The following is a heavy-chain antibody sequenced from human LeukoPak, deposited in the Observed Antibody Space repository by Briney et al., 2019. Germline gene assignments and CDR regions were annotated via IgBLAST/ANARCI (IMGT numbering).Heavy chain of an antibody. CDR3: AKDLSHNYYDSSGYR. D-gene: IGHD3-22*01. CDR2: ISGDGGTI. CDR1: GFTLRSSA. Sequence: PGGSLRLSCAASGFTLRSSAMSWVRQAPGKGLEWVSAISGDGGTISYAASVRGRFTISRDNSKNTLYLQMNSLRAEDTAVYYCAKDLSHNYYDSSGYRWGQGTLVTVSS. V-gene: IGHV3-23*01. J-gene: IGHJ4*02.